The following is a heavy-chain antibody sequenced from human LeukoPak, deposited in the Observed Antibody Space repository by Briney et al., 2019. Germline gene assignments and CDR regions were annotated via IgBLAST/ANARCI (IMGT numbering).Heavy chain of an antibody. Sequence: PSETLSLTCTVSGGSISSGSYYWSWIRQPAGKGLEWIGRIYTSGSTNYNPSLKSRVTISVDTSKNQFSLKLSSVTAADTAVYYCAWSGHSSYGIFDYWGQGTPVTVSS. J-gene: IGHJ4*02. CDR1: GGSISSGSYY. CDR3: AWSGHSSYGIFDY. CDR2: IYTSGST. V-gene: IGHV4-61*02. D-gene: IGHD3-3*01.